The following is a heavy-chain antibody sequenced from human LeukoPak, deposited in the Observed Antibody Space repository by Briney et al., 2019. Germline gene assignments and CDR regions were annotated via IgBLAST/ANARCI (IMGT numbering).Heavy chain of an antibody. CDR1: GFNFSSYS. V-gene: IGHV3-23*01. CDR2: ISGSGDST. D-gene: IGHD2-2*01. CDR3: AKSFRRTSLDY. Sequence: GGSLRLSCAASGFNFSSYSMNWVRQAPGKGLEWVSAISGSGDSTYYADSVKGRFTISRDNSRNTLYLQMNSLRAGDTAVYYCAKSFRRTSLDYWGQGTLVTVSS. J-gene: IGHJ4*02.